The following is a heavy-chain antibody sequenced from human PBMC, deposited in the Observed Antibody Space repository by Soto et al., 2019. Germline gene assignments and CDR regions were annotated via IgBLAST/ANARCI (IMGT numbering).Heavy chain of an antibody. CDR2: ISGIGGST. D-gene: IGHD6-13*01. Sequence: GGSLRLSCAASGFTFTYYALSWVRQAPGKGLEWVATISGIGGSTYLADSVKGRLSISRDNSKNTVSLLMNSLRAEDTAVYFCARGSSGYICSWYYFDYWGRGTLVTVSS. CDR3: ARGSSGYICSWYYFDY. CDR1: GFTFTYYA. J-gene: IGHJ4*02. V-gene: IGHV3-23*01.